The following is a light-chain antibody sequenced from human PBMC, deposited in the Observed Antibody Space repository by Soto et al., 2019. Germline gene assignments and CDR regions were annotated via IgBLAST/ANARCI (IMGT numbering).Light chain of an antibody. V-gene: IGLV2-23*02. J-gene: IGLJ2*01. CDR2: EVS. CDR3: CANGCSPRVV. Sequence: QSVLTQPASVSGSPGQTITISCTGTSSDIGSYNLVSWYQQHPGKAPHLMIYEVSKLPAGVSNRFSGSKSGNTAALTISGLEAEGEYDYSVCANGCSPRVVFGGGTKLTVL. CDR1: SSDIGSYNL.